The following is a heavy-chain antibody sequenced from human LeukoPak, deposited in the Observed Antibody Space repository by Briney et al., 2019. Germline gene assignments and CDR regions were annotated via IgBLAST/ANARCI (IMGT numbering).Heavy chain of an antibody. Sequence: GGSLRLSCAASGFTFSSYDMHWVRQATGKGLEWVSAIGTAGDTYYPGSVKGRFTISRENAKNSLYLQMNSLRAGDTAVYYCARGQGVGELLYIDYWGQGTLVTVSS. V-gene: IGHV3-13*01. J-gene: IGHJ4*02. D-gene: IGHD3-10*01. CDR3: ARGQGVGELLYIDY. CDR2: IGTAGDT. CDR1: GFTFSSYD.